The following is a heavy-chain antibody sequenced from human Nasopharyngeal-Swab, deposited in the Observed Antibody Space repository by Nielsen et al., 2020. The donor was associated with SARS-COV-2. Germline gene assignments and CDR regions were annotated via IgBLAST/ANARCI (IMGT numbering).Heavy chain of an antibody. D-gene: IGHD1-26*01. CDR1: GGSFSGYY. CDR2: INHSGST. Sequence: SETLSLTCAVYGGSFSGYYRSWIRQPPGKGLEWIGEINHSGSTNYNPSLKSRVTISVDTSKNQFSLKLSSVTAADTAVYYCARGLYSGSHEYFDLWGRGTLVTVSS. V-gene: IGHV4-34*01. J-gene: IGHJ2*01. CDR3: ARGLYSGSHEYFDL.